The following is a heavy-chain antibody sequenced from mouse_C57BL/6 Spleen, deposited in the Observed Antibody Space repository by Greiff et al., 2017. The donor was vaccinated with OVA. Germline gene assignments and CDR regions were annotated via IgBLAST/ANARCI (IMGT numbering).Heavy chain of an antibody. D-gene: IGHD1-1*01. CDR1: GFTFSDYG. J-gene: IGHJ1*03. CDR3: AREDYYGSSPGYFDV. CDR2: FSSGSSTI. Sequence: EVQGVESGGGLVKPGGSLTLSCAVSGFTFSDYGMHWGRQAPEKGLEWVAYFSSGSSTIYYADSVKGRFTIFRDHAKNTLFLQMTSLRSEDTAMYYCAREDYYGSSPGYFDVWGTGTTVTVST. V-gene: IGHV5-17*01.